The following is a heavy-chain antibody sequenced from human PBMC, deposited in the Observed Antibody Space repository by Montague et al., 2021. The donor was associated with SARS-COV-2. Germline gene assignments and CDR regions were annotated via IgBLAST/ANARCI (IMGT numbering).Heavy chain of an antibody. CDR3: ARDVRYYYDQ. CDR2: VSYRGST. Sequence: SETLSLTCSVSGGSMSSYHWSWIRQPPGKGLEWIGNVSYRGSTXXXLSLKGRVTISLDTSKNRFSLRVTSVTAADTAVYYCARDVRYYYDQWGQGILVTVSS. CDR1: GGSMSSYH. D-gene: IGHD3-10*01. V-gene: IGHV4-59*01. J-gene: IGHJ4*02.